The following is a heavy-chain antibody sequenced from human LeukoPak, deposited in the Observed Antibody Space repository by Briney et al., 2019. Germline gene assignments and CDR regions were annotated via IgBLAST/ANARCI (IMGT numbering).Heavy chain of an antibody. V-gene: IGHV3-74*01. CDR3: ARASYGLAVRYFDY. CDR2: INSDGSST. Sequence: GGSLRLSCSASGFTFSSYWMHWVRQAPGKGLVWVSRINSDGSSTSYADSVKGRFTISRDNAKNSLYLQMNSLRAEDTAVYYCARASYGLAVRYFDYWGQGTLVTVSS. CDR1: GFTFSSYW. J-gene: IGHJ4*02. D-gene: IGHD5-18*01.